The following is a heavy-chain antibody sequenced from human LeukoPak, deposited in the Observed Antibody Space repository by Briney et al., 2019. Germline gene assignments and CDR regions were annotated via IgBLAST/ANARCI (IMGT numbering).Heavy chain of an antibody. V-gene: IGHV3-23*01. CDR3: AKGAAAGLVDWFDP. CDR2: ITGRGDET. Sequence: GGSLRLSCAASGFIFSNYALMWVRQAPGKGLEWVSSITGRGDETFYADSVKGRFSLSRDNSKNMLYLQMYSLGAEDRAIYYCAKGAAAGLVDWFDPWGQGTLVTVSS. J-gene: IGHJ5*02. D-gene: IGHD6-13*01. CDR1: GFIFSNYA.